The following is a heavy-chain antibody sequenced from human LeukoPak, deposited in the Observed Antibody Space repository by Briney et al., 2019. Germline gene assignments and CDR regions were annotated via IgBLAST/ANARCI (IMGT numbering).Heavy chain of an antibody. J-gene: IGHJ3*02. CDR3: ARGGSYLSAFDI. CDR1: GFSFRSHG. D-gene: IGHD1-26*01. CDR2: ISPRGDIT. V-gene: IGHV3-23*01. Sequence: GGTLRLSCAASGFSFRSHGMNWVRQAPGKGLEWVSGISPRGDITYYKDSVRGRFTISRDNSKNTLYLQMNSLRAEDTAVYYCARGGSYLSAFDIWGQGTMVTVSS.